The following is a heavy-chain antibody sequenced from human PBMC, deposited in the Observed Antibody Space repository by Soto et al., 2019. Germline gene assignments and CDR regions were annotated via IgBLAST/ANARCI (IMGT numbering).Heavy chain of an antibody. D-gene: IGHD5-18*01. CDR1: GFTFSGSA. CDR2: IRSKANSYAT. CDR3: TRAWDKGYSYGPTYGMDV. J-gene: IGHJ6*02. Sequence: PGGSLRLSCAASGFTFSGSAMHWVRQASGKGLEWVGRIRSKANSYATAYAASVKGRFTISRDDSKNTAYLQMNSLKTEDTAVYYCTRAWDKGYSYGPTYGMDVWGQGTTVTVSS. V-gene: IGHV3-73*01.